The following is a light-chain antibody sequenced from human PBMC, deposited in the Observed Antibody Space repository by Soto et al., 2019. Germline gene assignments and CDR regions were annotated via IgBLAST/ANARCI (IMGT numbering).Light chain of an antibody. CDR1: SSDVGGYNF. CDR2: DVT. V-gene: IGLV2-14*03. Sequence: QSVLTQPASLSGSPGQSITISCTGTSSDVGGYNFVSWYQQLPGNAPKLLIHDVTLRPSGVSDRFSGSKSGTTASLTISGLQAEDEANYYCCSYASSTLYVFGTGTKVTVL. J-gene: IGLJ1*01. CDR3: CSYASSTLYV.